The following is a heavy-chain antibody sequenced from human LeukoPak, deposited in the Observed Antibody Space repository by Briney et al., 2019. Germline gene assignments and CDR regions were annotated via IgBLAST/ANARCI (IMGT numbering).Heavy chain of an antibody. CDR1: GFSISSYY. Sequence: PSESLSLTCTVSGFSISSYYMSWVRQPAGKGLEWIGAIYSSGSTTYNPSSKSGLTMSVDTSKNQVSLKLSSATAADTAMYHCARIYQSSGTSSGYFVYWGEGTLVTVSS. D-gene: IGHD6-19*01. J-gene: IGHJ4*02. CDR3: ARIYQSSGTSSGYFVY. V-gene: IGHV4-4*07. CDR2: IYSSGST.